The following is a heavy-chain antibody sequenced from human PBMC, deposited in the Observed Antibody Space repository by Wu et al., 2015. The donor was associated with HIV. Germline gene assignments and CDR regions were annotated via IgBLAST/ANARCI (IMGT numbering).Heavy chain of an antibody. CDR1: GDTLSRFA. V-gene: IGHV1-69*05. Sequence: QVQLVQSGAEVKKPGSSVKVSCKASGDTLSRFAISWVRQAPGQGLEWMGGIIPIWGTANHAQKFQGRVTTTTDEPTSTAYMELTNLTSEDTAVYYCARDLLPTTSWTDSYYYGMDVWGQGTTVTVAS. J-gene: IGHJ6*02. D-gene: IGHD2-2*01. CDR3: ARDLLPTTSWTDSYYYGMDV. CDR2: IIPIWGTA.